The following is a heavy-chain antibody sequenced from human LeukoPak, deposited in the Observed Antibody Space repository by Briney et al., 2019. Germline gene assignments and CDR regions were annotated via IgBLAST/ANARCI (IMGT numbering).Heavy chain of an antibody. J-gene: IGHJ5*02. Sequence: GSLRLSCAASGFTFSSYGMLWVRQAPGKGLEWVAVISYDGSNKYYADSVKGRFTISRDNSKNTLYLQMNSLRAEDTAVYYCAKDEGTPDWFDPWGQGTLVTVSS. CDR1: GFTFSSYG. CDR2: ISYDGSNK. V-gene: IGHV3-30*18. D-gene: IGHD1/OR15-1a*01. CDR3: AKDEGTPDWFDP.